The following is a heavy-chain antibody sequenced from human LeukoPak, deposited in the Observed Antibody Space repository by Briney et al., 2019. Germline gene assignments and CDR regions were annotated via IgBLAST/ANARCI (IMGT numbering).Heavy chain of an antibody. V-gene: IGHV3-23*01. D-gene: IGHD2-15*01. CDR3: AKGYCSGGSCYFGAFDI. CDR1: GFTFSSYA. CDR2: ISASGSTT. Sequence: GGSLRLSCAASGFTFSSYAMSWVRQAPGKGLEWVSTISASGSTTYYADSVKGRFTISRDNSKNTLYLQMNSLRAEDTAVYYCAKGYCSGGSCYFGAFDIWGQGTMVTVSS. J-gene: IGHJ3*02.